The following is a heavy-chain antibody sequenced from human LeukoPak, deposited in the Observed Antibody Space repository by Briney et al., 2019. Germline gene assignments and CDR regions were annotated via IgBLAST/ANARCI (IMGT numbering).Heavy chain of an antibody. Sequence: GGSLRLSCAASGFTVSSNYMSWVRQAPGKGLEWVSVIFSGGTTYYADSVKGRFTISRDNSKNTLYLQMNSLRAEDTAVYYCAREGNYYDMDVWGQGTAVTVSS. J-gene: IGHJ6*02. CDR3: AREGNYYDMDV. CDR2: IFSGGTT. V-gene: IGHV3-53*01. CDR1: GFTVSSNY.